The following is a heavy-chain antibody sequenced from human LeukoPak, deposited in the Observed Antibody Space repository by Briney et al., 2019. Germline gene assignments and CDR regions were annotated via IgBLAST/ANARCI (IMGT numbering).Heavy chain of an antibody. CDR3: ARDLGGYSSGWYYFDY. CDR2: INPNSGGT. V-gene: IGHV1-2*02. D-gene: IGHD6-19*01. J-gene: IGHJ4*02. CDR1: GYTFTGYY. Sequence: ASVKVSCKASGYTFTGYYMHWVRQAPGQGLEWMGWINPNSGGTNYAQKFQGRVTMTRDTSISTAYMELSRLRSDDTAVYYCARDLGGYSSGWYYFDYWGQGTLVTVSS.